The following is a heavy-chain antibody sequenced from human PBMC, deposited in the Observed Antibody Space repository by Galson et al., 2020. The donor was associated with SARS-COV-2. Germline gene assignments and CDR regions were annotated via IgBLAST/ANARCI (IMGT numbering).Heavy chain of an antibody. J-gene: IGHJ5*02. Sequence: ASVKVSFKASGYTFTNYEINWVRQAPGQGLEWMGWMNPNSGNTGYAQKFQGRVTMTRTTSISTAYMELNSLTSEDTVVYYCARSYDDFATWFDPWGQGTLVTVSS. V-gene: IGHV1-8*01. CDR3: ARSYDDFATWFDP. CDR1: GYTFTNYE. D-gene: IGHD4-17*01. CDR2: MNPNSGNT.